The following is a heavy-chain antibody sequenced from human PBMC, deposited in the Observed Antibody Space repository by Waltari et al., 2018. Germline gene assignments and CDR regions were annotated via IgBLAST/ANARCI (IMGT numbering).Heavy chain of an antibody. CDR3: ARGGYDFWSGYRGGNWFDP. V-gene: IGHV4-34*01. D-gene: IGHD3-3*01. CDR1: GGSFSGYY. J-gene: IGHJ5*02. CDR2: INHSGSP. Sequence: QVQLQQWGAGLLKPSETLSLTCAVYGGSFSGYYWSWIRQPPGKGLEWIGEINHSGSPNYHPSLTSRVTISVDTSKNQFSLKLSSVTAADTAVDDCARGGYDFWSGYRGGNWFDPWGQGTLVTVSS.